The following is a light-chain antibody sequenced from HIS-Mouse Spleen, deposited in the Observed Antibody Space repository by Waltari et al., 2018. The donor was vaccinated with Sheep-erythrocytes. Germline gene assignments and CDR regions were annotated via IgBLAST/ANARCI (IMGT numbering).Light chain of an antibody. CDR2: EGN. J-gene: IGLJ3*02. Sequence: QSALTQPASVSGSPGQSITISCTGTSSDAGRYNLVSSYQQHPGKAPNLMIYEGNKRPPGVSNRFSGSKSGNTASLTISGLQAEDEADYYCCSYAGSSTPWVFGGGTKLTVL. V-gene: IGLV2-23*01. CDR3: CSYAGSSTPWV. CDR1: SSDAGRYNL.